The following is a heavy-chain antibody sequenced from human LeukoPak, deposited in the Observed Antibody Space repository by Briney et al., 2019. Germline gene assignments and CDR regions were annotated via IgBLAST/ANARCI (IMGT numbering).Heavy chain of an antibody. CDR2: INSRNNYI. CDR3: AKSAYYDSSGYYREWYFAY. D-gene: IGHD3-22*01. Sequence: GGSLRLSCEASGFSFSNHNMNWVRQAPGKGLEWISSINSRNNYIYYADSVKGRFTISRDNAKESLYLQMDSLRAEDTAIYFCAKSAYYDSSGYYREWYFAYWGQGTLVTVSS. J-gene: IGHJ4*02. V-gene: IGHV3-21*01. CDR1: GFSFSNHN.